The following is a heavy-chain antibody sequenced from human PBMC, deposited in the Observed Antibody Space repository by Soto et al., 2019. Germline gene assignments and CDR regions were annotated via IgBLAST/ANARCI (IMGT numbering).Heavy chain of an antibody. J-gene: IGHJ4*02. CDR3: AREQAASSGYYSLYFDY. CDR2: ISYDGSNK. V-gene: IGHV3-30-3*01. D-gene: IGHD3-22*01. CDR1: GFTFSSYA. Sequence: GGSLRLSCAASGFTFSSYAMHWVRQAPGKGLEWVAVISYDGSNKYYADPVKGRFTISRDNSKNTLYLQMNSLRAEDTAVYYCAREQAASSGYYSLYFDYWCQGTLVTVSS.